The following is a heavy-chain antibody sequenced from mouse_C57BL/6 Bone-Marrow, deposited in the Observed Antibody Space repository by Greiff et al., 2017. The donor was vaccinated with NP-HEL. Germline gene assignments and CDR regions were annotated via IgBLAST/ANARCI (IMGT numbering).Heavy chain of an antibody. D-gene: IGHD4-1*01. Sequence: EVKLLESGGGLVQPGGSLKLSCAASGFTFSDYGMAWVRQAPRKGPEWVAFISNLAYSIYYADTVTGRFTISRENAKNTLYLEMSSLRSEDTAMYYCARQGLGGFAYWGQGTLVTVSA. V-gene: IGHV5-15*01. CDR3: ARQGLGGFAY. CDR1: GFTFSDYG. J-gene: IGHJ3*01. CDR2: ISNLAYSI.